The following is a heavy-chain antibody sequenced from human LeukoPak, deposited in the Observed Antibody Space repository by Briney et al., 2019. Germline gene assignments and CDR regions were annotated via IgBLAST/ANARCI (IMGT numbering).Heavy chain of an antibody. Sequence: GGSLRLSCAASGFTFSTYWMSWVRQAPGKGLEWVANIKQDGGDKYYVDSVKGRFTISRDSAKNSLFLQMNSLRAEDTAVYYCARVRCSSNSCFPDYWGQGTLVTVSS. D-gene: IGHD2-2*01. CDR2: IKQDGGDK. CDR1: GFTFSTYW. V-gene: IGHV3-7*01. CDR3: ARVRCSSNSCFPDY. J-gene: IGHJ4*02.